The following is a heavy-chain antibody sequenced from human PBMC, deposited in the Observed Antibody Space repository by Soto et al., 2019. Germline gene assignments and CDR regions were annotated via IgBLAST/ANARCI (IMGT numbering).Heavy chain of an antibody. V-gene: IGHV4-31*03. CDR1: GGSISSGGYY. CDR2: IYYSGST. J-gene: IGHJ3*02. CDR3: VSVRGYCSGGSCYPTGAFDI. Sequence: QVQLQESGPGLVKPSQTLSLTCTVSGGSISSGGYYWSWIRQHPGKGLEWIGYIYYSGSTYYNPSLKSRVTISVDTSKNHCSLKLSSVSAADTAVYYCVSVRGYCSGGSCYPTGAFDIWGQGTMVTVSS. D-gene: IGHD2-15*01.